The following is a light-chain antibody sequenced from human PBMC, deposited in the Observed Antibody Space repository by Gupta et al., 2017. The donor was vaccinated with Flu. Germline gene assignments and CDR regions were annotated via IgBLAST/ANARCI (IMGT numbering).Light chain of an antibody. J-gene: IGLJ3*02. V-gene: IGLV2-14*01. CDR3: SLYTTSNTWV. CDR2: EVR. Sequence: QSALTQPASVSGSPGQSIAISCTGTSSDVGHYNYVSWYQQHPGKAPKLMIYEVRNRPSGVSNRFSGSKSGNTASLSISGLQAEDEADYYCSLYTTSNTWVFGGGTKVTVL. CDR1: SSDVGHYNY.